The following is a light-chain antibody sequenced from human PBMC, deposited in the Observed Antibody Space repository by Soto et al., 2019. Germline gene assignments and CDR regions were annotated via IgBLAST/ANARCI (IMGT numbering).Light chain of an antibody. J-gene: IGKJ1*01. CDR2: AAS. Sequence: DIQMTQSPSSLSASVVDRVTITCRASQSISTYLNWYQQKAGLAPKLLIYAASSLQSGVPSRFSGSGSGTDFTLTISSLQPEDFATYYCQQSYSTPVTFGQGTKVDIK. V-gene: IGKV1-39*01. CDR3: QQSYSTPVT. CDR1: QSISTY.